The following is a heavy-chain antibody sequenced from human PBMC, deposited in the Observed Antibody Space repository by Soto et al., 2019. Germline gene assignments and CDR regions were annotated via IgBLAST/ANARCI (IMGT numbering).Heavy chain of an antibody. Sequence: ASVKVSCKASGYTFSSYAITWVRQAPGQGLEWMGWISAYNDNKNYAQNLQGRVTMTTDTSTSTAYMELRILRSDDTAVYYCARDTTYGDYVHYYYYGMDVWGQGTTVTVSS. CDR2: ISAYNDNK. J-gene: IGHJ6*02. D-gene: IGHD4-17*01. CDR3: ARDTTYGDYVHYYYYGMDV. V-gene: IGHV1-18*01. CDR1: GYTFSSYA.